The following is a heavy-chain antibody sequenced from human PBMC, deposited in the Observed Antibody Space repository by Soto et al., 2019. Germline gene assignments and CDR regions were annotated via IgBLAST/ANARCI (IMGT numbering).Heavy chain of an antibody. D-gene: IGHD5-12*01. Sequence: SQTLSLTCAISGDSVSSNSAAWNWIRQSPSRGLEWLGRTYYRSKWYNDYAVSVKSRITINPDTSKNQFSLQLNSVTPEDTAVYYCARAIGYSGYEPTNWFDPWXQGXLVTVSP. CDR2: TYYRSKWYN. V-gene: IGHV6-1*01. J-gene: IGHJ5*02. CDR3: ARAIGYSGYEPTNWFDP. CDR1: GDSVSSNSAA.